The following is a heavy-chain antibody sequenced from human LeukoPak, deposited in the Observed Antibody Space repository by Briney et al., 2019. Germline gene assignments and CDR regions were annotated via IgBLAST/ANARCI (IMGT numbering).Heavy chain of an antibody. J-gene: IGHJ2*01. CDR3: AKDANTATIIYWYFDL. V-gene: IGHV3-30*18. CDR2: ISDDGSNT. D-gene: IGHD4-11*01. Sequence: GRSLRLSCTASGFTLSNFGMHWVRQAPGKGLEWVAVISDDGSNTFYADSVKGRFTISRDNSKNTLYLQLNSLRPEDTAVYYCAKDANTATIIYWYFDLWGRGTLVTVSS. CDR1: GFTLSNFG.